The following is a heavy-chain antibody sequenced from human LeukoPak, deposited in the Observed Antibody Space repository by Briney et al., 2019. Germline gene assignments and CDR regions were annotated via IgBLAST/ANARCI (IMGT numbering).Heavy chain of an antibody. D-gene: IGHD6-19*01. CDR2: ISWNSGNI. CDR3: AKVDGYNSGWYDS. CDR1: GFTFDDYG. V-gene: IGHV3-9*01. J-gene: IGHJ5*01. Sequence: GGSLRLSCAASGFTFDDYGMHWVRQPPGKGLEWVSGISWNSGNIGYADSVKGRFTISRDNAKNSLYLQMDILKPEDTAFYYCAKVDGYNSGWYDSWGQRTLVTVSS.